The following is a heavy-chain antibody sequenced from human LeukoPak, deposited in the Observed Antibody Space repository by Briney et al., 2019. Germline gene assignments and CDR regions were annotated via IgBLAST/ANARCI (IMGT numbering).Heavy chain of an antibody. J-gene: IGHJ4*02. D-gene: IGHD3-9*01. CDR1: GYSFTSYW. Sequence: GESLKISCKGSGYSFTSYWIGWARQMPGKGLEWMGIIYPGDSDTRYSPSFQGQVTISADKSISTAYLQWSSLKASDTAMYYCARGKYYDILTGYPYYFDYWGQGTLVTVSS. V-gene: IGHV5-51*01. CDR2: IYPGDSDT. CDR3: ARGKYYDILTGYPYYFDY.